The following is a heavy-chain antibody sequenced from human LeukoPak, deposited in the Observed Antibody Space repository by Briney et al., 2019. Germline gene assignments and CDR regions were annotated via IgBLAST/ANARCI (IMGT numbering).Heavy chain of an antibody. CDR2: IYHSGST. CDR3: ARALQGSGSGFDY. J-gene: IGHJ4*02. CDR1: GYSISSGYY. D-gene: IGHD3-10*01. V-gene: IGHV4-38-2*02. Sequence: PSETLSLTCTVSGYSISSGYYWGWIRQPPGKGLEWIGSIYHSGSTYYNPSLKSRVTISVDTSKNQFSLKLSSVTAADTAVYYCARALQGSGSGFDYWGQGTLVTVSS.